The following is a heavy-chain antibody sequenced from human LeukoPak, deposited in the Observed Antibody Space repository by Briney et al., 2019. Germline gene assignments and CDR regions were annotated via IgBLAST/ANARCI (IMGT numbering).Heavy chain of an antibody. CDR2: ISGSGGST. D-gene: IGHD6-13*01. CDR1: GFPFNAYW. Sequence: GGSLRLSCAASGFPFNAYWMTWVRQAPGKGLEWVSAISGSGGSTYYADPMKGRFTISRDSSKNTLYLQMNSLTAEDTAVYYCAKASSSSWPYYFDYWGQGTLVTVSS. CDR3: AKASSSSWPYYFDY. V-gene: IGHV3-23*01. J-gene: IGHJ4*02.